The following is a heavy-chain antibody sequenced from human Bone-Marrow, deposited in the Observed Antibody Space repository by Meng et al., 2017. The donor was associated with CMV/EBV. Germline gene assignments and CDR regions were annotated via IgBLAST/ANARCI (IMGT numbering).Heavy chain of an antibody. CDR3: AREMVALDY. CDR2: IYTSGST. CDR1: GGSISSYY. D-gene: IGHD2-15*01. Sequence: GSLRLSCPVSGGSISSYYWSWIRQPAGKGLEWIGRIYTSGSTNYNPSLKSRVTMSVDTSKNQFSLKLSSVTAADTAVYYCAREMVALDYWGQGTLVTVSS. J-gene: IGHJ4*02. V-gene: IGHV4-4*07.